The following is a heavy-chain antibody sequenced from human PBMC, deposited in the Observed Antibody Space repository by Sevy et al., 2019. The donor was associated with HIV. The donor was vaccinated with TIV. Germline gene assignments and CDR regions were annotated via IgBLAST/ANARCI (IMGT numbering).Heavy chain of an antibody. J-gene: IGHJ4*02. CDR2: FDPEDGET. CDR3: ATTKDYYDSSGYPFDH. Sequence: ASVKVSCKVSGYTLTALSMQWVRQAPGKGLEWMGTFDPEDGETRFAQKFQGRVTMTEDTSTDTAYMELSSLRSEDTAVYFCATTKDYYDSSGYPFDHWGQGALVTVSS. CDR1: GYTLTALS. D-gene: IGHD3-22*01. V-gene: IGHV1-24*01.